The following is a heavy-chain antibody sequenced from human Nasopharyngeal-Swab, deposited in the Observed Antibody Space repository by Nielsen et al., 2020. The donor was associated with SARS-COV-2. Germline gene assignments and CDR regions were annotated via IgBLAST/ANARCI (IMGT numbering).Heavy chain of an antibody. J-gene: IGHJ6*02. Sequence: SETLSLTCAVYGGSFSGYYWSWIRQPPGKGLEWIGEINHSGSTNYNPSLKSRVTISVDTSKNQFSLKLSSVTAADTAVYYCARGRGLRHYYYYYGMDVRGQGTTVTVSS. CDR1: GGSFSGYY. CDR3: ARGRGLRHYYYYYGMDV. D-gene: IGHD3-3*01. CDR2: INHSGST. V-gene: IGHV4-34*01.